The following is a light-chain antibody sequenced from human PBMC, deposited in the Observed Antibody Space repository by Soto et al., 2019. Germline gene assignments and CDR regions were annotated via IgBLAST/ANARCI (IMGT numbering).Light chain of an antibody. CDR3: QHYNSPWR. J-gene: IGKJ1*01. CDR2: KAS. CDR1: QNITTW. Sequence: DIQMTQSPSTLSASAGDTVTITCRASQNITTWLAWYLQKPGKAPKLLIYKASTLETGAPSRFSGSGSGKEFTLTIRSLQPDEFATYYCQHYNSPWRFGQGTKVE. V-gene: IGKV1-5*03.